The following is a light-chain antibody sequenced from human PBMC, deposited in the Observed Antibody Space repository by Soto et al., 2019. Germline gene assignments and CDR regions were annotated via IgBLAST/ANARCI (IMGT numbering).Light chain of an antibody. J-gene: IGKJ1*01. CDR1: QSVMSNY. Sequence: EVVLTQSPGSLSFSPGERATLSCRASQSVMSNYLSWYQKKPGQPPRLLIYGASSRATGIPDRFSGSGSGTDLTLTISRLETEDFAVYYCQQFGASLTWTFGQGTKVDIK. V-gene: IGKV3-20*01. CDR2: GAS. CDR3: QQFGASLTWT.